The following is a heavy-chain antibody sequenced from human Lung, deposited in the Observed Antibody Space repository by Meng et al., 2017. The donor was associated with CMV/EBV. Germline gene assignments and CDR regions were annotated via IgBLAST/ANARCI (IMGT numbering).Heavy chain of an antibody. CDR3: AKHKLTTLHYSGMDV. Sequence: GGSXRLXCAASGFTFSSYEMNWVRQAPGKGPEWVAVTSAAGGITYYASSVKGRFTISRDNSKNTLYLQMNSLRAQDTAVYYCAKHKLTTLHYSGMDVWGQGXTVTVSS. CDR2: TSAAGGIT. V-gene: IGHV3-23*01. CDR1: GFTFSSYE. J-gene: IGHJ6*02. D-gene: IGHD1-14*01.